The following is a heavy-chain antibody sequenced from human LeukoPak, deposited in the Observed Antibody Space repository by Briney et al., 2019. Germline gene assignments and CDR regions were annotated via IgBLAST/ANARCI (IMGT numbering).Heavy chain of an antibody. V-gene: IGHV3-74*01. CDR3: AKVADDSNILNWFDP. D-gene: IGHD3-22*01. J-gene: IGHJ5*02. CDR1: GFTFSSYW. Sequence: PGGSLRLSCAASGFTFSSYWMHWVRQAPGKGLVWVSRINSDGSSTSYADSVKGRFTISKDNSKNTLYLQMNSLRAEDTAVYYCAKVADDSNILNWFDPWGQGTLVTVSS. CDR2: INSDGSST.